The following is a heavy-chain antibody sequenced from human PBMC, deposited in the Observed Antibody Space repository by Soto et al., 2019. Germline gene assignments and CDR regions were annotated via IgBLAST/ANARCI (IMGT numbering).Heavy chain of an antibody. CDR2: ISDGDGST. J-gene: IGHJ4*02. CDR3: AQALRDISMGGL. V-gene: IGHV3-23*01. Sequence: EEKLLESGGGLVQPGGSLRLSCAASGFTFSHYAMNWVRQAPGKGLEWISTISDGDGSTYYADSVKGRFTISRDNSKNMVFMQMNSLRAEDTGEYYCAQALRDISMGGLWGQGTLVTVSS. D-gene: IGHD3-10*01. CDR1: GFTFSHYA.